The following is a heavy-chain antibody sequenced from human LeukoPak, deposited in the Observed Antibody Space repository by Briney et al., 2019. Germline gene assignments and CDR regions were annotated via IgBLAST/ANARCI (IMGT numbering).Heavy chain of an antibody. D-gene: IGHD6-13*01. Sequence: GGSLRLSCAASGFTFSDYYMSWIRQAPGKGLEWVSAISGSASSTYHADSVKGRFTISRDNAKNSLYLQMNSLRAEDTAVYYCASLVAAAGFDYWGQGTLVTVSS. CDR2: ISGSASST. CDR1: GFTFSDYY. CDR3: ASLVAAAGFDY. V-gene: IGHV3-11*04. J-gene: IGHJ4*02.